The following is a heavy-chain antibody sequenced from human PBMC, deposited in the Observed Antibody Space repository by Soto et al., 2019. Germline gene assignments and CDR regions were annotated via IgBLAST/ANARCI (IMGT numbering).Heavy chain of an antibody. CDR2: IIPIFGTA. CDR1: GGTFSSYA. CDR3: ARSNSSYYDSSGYYYQVDY. Sequence: QVQLVQSGAEVKKPGSSVKVSCKASGGTFSSYAISWVRQAPGQGLEWMGGIIPIFGTANYEQKFQGRVTITADESTSTAYMELSSLRSGDTAVYYCARSNSSYYDSSGYYYQVDYWGQGTLVTVSS. J-gene: IGHJ4*02. V-gene: IGHV1-69*12. D-gene: IGHD3-22*01.